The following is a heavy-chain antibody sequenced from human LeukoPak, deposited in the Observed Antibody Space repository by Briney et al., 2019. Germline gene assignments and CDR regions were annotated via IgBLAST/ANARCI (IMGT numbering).Heavy chain of an antibody. CDR1: GGSISSYY. D-gene: IGHD6-13*01. CDR3: AGPPGIAAAGYYYYHMDV. Sequence: SETLSLTXTVSGGSISSYYWSWIRQAPGKGLEWIGYIYYSGSTNYNPSLKSRVTISVDTSKNQFSLKLSSVTAADTAVYYCAGPPGIAAAGYYYYHMDVWGKGTTVTVSS. J-gene: IGHJ6*03. CDR2: IYYSGST. V-gene: IGHV4-59*01.